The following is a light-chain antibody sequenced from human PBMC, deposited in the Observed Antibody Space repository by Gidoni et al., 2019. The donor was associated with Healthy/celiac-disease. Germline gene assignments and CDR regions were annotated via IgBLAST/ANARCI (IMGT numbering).Light chain of an antibody. CDR2: EVS. Sequence: QSALPQPATVSGSPGQSTTISCTGTSSDVGGYNYVSWYQQHPGKAPKLMIYEVSNRPSGVSNRFSGSKSGNTASLTISGRQAEDEADYYCSSYTSSSTLVFGGGTKLTVL. V-gene: IGLV2-14*01. J-gene: IGLJ3*02. CDR1: SSDVGGYNY. CDR3: SSYTSSSTLV.